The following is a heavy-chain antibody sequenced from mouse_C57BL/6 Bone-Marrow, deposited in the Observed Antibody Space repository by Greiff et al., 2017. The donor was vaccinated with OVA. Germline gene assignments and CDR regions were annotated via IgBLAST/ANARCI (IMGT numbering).Heavy chain of an antibody. Sequence: EVNLVESGGGLVKPGGSLKLSCAASGFTFSDYGMHRVRQAPAKGLEWVAYISSGSSTIYYADTVKGRFTISRDNAKNTLFLQMTRLRSEDTAMDYCARRNVYAFYYAMDFWGRGTSVTVSA. CDR1: GFTFSDYG. CDR3: ARRNVYAFYYAMDF. D-gene: IGHD2-2*01. CDR2: ISSGSSTI. J-gene: IGHJ4*01. V-gene: IGHV5-17*01.